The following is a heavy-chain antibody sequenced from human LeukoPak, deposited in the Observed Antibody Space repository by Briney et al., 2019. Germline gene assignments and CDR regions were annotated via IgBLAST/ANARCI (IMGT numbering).Heavy chain of an antibody. CDR3: ARVLPLWFGESNYYYGMDV. D-gene: IGHD3-10*01. V-gene: IGHV1-18*01. CDR2: ISGYNGNK. Sequence: ASVNVSCKASGYTFSSYGISSVRRAPGQGLEWMGWISGYNGNKNYAQKVQDRVTMTTDTATSTAYMELRSLRSDDTGVYYCARVLPLWFGESNYYYGMDVWGQGTTVTVSS. CDR1: GYTFSSYG. J-gene: IGHJ6*02.